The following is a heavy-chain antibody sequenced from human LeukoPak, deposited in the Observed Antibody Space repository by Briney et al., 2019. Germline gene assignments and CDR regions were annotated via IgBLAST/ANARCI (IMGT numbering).Heavy chain of an antibody. CDR2: ISGSGGST. J-gene: IGHJ5*02. Sequence: GGSLRLSCAASGFTFSSYAMSWVRQAPGKGLEWVSAISGSGGSTYYADSVKGRFTISRDNSKNTLYLQMNSLRAEDTAVYYCAQERGSYFPVSLSWFDPWGQGTLVTVSS. CDR1: GFTFSSYA. D-gene: IGHD3-10*01. CDR3: AQERGSYFPVSLSWFDP. V-gene: IGHV3-23*01.